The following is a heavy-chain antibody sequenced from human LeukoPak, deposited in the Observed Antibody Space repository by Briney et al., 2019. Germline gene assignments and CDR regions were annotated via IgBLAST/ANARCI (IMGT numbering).Heavy chain of an antibody. CDR3: AREEMDSNSLDH. CDR1: GYTFIDNY. CDR2: INPNTGAT. Sequence: GASVKVSCKASGYTFIDNYIHWVRQAPGQGLEWMGWINPNTGATNYAQMFQGRVTMTRDTSISIGYMDLTRLTSDDSAVYYCAREEMDSNSLDHWGQGTLVTVSS. D-gene: IGHD5-24*01. V-gene: IGHV1-2*02. J-gene: IGHJ4*02.